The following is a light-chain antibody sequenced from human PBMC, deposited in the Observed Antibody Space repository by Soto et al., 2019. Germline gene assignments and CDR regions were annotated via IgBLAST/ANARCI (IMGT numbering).Light chain of an antibody. J-gene: IGKJ2*01. CDR1: QSVLYSSNNKNY. V-gene: IGKV4-1*01. Sequence: DIVMTQSPDSLAVSLGERATINCKSSQSVLYSSNNKNYLAWYQQKPGQPPKLLIYWASTRESGVPDRFSGSGSGTEFTLTISRLPAEDVAVYYCQQYYRTPQTFGQGTKLEIE. CDR2: WAS. CDR3: QQYYRTPQT.